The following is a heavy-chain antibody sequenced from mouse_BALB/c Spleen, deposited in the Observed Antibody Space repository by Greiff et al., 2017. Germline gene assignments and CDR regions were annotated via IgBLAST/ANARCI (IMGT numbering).Heavy chain of an antibody. Sequence: EVKLMESGAELVKPGASVKLSCTASGFNIKDTYMHWVKQRPEQGLEWIGRIDPANGNTKYDPKFQGKATITADTSSNTAYLQLSSLTSEDTAVYYCARRLGHYWGQGTTLTVSS. V-gene: IGHV14-3*02. CDR2: IDPANGNT. CDR1: GFNIKDTY. D-gene: IGHD4-1*01. J-gene: IGHJ2*01. CDR3: ARRLGHY.